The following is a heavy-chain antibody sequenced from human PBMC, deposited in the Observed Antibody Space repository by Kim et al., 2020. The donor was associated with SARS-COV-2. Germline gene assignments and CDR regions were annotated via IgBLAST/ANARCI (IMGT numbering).Heavy chain of an antibody. Sequence: GGSLRLSCAASGFTFNNYGMHWVRQAPGKGLEWVAVVSHDGSQTHYVDSVKGRFTVSRDNSNDTLFLQMNSLRAEDTAMYYCAKDRGSFCSLVYWGLGTL. D-gene: IGHD3-10*02. J-gene: IGHJ1*01. CDR3: AKDRGSFCSLVY. V-gene: IGHV3-30*18. CDR2: VSHDGSQT. CDR1: GFTFNNYG.